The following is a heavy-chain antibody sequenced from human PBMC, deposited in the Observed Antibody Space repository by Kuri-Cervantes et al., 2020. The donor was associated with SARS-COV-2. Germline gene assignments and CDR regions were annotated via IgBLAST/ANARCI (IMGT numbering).Heavy chain of an antibody. CDR1: GFTFDDYA. V-gene: IGHV3-73*01. J-gene: IGHJ4*02. CDR2: VRGKANNYAT. CDR3: TTLIDY. Sequence: GESLKISCAASGFTFDDYAMHWVRQASGKGLEWVGRVRGKANNYATAYAASVKGRFTISRDDSKNTAYLQMNSLRTEDTAVYYCTTLIDYWGQGALVTVSS.